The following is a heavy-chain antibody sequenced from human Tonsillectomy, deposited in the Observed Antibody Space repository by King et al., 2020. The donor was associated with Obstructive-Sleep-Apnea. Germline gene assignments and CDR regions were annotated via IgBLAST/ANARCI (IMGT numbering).Heavy chain of an antibody. CDR2: IYHSGST. CDR3: ASDLRLGSFWEEY. Sequence: VQLQESGPGLVKPSETLSLTCTVSGYSIRSGYYWGWIRQPPGKGLEWIGSIYHSGSTYYNPSLKSRVTLSVDTSKNQFSLKLRSVTAADTAVYYCASDLRLGSFWEEYWGQGTLVTVSS. CDR1: GYSIRSGYY. J-gene: IGHJ4*02. D-gene: IGHD3-16*01. V-gene: IGHV4-38-2*02.